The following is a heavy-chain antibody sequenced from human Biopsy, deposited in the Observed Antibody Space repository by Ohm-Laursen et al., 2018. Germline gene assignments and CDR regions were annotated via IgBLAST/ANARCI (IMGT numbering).Heavy chain of an antibody. CDR2: INCKTGAT. Sequence: SVKASRNASSYTFTDYNIHWMRQAPGQGLEWLGYINCKTGATNYAQKFQGTVTMTRDTSISTAYLALGSLRSVDTAIYYCARDPLNGHKHFDYWGQGSLVTVSS. D-gene: IGHD2-8*01. CDR1: SYTFTDYN. J-gene: IGHJ4*02. V-gene: IGHV1-2*02. CDR3: ARDPLNGHKHFDY.